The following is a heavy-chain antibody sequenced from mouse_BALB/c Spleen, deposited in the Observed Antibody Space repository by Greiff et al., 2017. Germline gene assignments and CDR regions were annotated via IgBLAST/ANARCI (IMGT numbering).Heavy chain of an antibody. CDR3: AKNHGSSYWYAMDY. J-gene: IGHJ4*01. V-gene: IGHV2-5-1*01. CDR1: GFSLTSYG. D-gene: IGHD1-1*01. Sequence: QVQLQQSGPSLVQPSQSLSITCTVSGFSLTSYGVHWVRQSPGKGLEWLGVIWRGGSTDYNAAFMSRLSITKDNSKSQVFFKMNSLQADDTAIYYCAKNHGSSYWYAMDYWGQGTSVTVSA. CDR2: IWRGGST.